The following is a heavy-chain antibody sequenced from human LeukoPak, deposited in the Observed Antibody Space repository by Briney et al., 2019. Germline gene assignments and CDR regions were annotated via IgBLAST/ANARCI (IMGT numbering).Heavy chain of an antibody. CDR3: AKDLSGHYGSGSYYSFDY. Sequence: PGGSLRLSCAASGFTFSNYAMSWVRQAPGKGLEWVSGFSGSGGGTYYADSVKGRFTISRDNSKNTLYLQMNSLRAEDTAIYHCAKDLSGHYGSGSYYSFDYWGQGTLVTVSS. CDR1: GFTFSNYA. J-gene: IGHJ4*02. D-gene: IGHD3-10*01. CDR2: FSGSGGGT. V-gene: IGHV3-23*01.